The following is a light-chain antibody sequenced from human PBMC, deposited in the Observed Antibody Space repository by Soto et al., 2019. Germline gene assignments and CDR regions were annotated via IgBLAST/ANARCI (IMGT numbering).Light chain of an antibody. J-gene: IGLJ2*01. Sequence: QSALTQPASVSGSPGQSITISCTGTSSDIGSYNYVSWYQQHPGKAPKLIIYEVSNRPSGFSNRFSGSKSANTASLTISGLQAEDEADYYCSSYTDTNTPVVFGGGTKVTVL. V-gene: IGLV2-14*01. CDR2: EVS. CDR1: SSDIGSYNY. CDR3: SSYTDTNTPVV.